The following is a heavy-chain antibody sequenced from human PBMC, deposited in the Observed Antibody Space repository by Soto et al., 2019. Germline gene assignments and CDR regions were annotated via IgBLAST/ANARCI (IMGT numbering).Heavy chain of an antibody. J-gene: IGHJ4*02. CDR2: IGGSGGST. CDR1: GLTFSSYA. V-gene: IGHV3-23*01. Sequence: EVQLLESGGGLVQPGGSLRLSCSASGLTFSSYAMSWVRQAPGKGLAWVSGIGGSGGSTYYADSVKGRFNISRDNSKNTLNLQMNSLRAEDTSVYYCTKGAPWDRFESWGPGTLVTVSS. CDR3: TKGAPWDRFES. D-gene: IGHD1-26*01.